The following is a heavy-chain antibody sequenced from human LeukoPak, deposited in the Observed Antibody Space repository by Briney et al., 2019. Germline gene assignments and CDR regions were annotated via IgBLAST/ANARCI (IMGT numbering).Heavy chain of an antibody. D-gene: IGHD1-26*01. CDR1: GHSITNHW. CDR3: ATRPYAGSPNWYDP. Sequence: GESLKISCKASGHSITNHWVGWVRQMPGIGLEWVGMINFGDSETLYSPSFQGQVTISLDKSISTTYLQWRSLKASDTATYYCATRPYAGSPNWYDPWGQGTLVTVSS. CDR2: INFGDSET. J-gene: IGHJ5*02. V-gene: IGHV5-51*01.